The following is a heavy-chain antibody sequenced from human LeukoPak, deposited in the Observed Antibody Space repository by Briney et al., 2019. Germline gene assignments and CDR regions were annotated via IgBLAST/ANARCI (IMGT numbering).Heavy chain of an antibody. CDR1: GFTFSRAW. D-gene: IGHD5-12*01. J-gene: IGHJ4*02. V-gene: IGHV3-15*01. CDR3: TTDYVDMDYFDY. Sequence: GGSLRLSCAPSGFTFSRAWMSWVRQAPGKGLEWVGRIKSQIDGGTTDYAAPVKGRFTISRDDSKNTLYLQMNSLKTDDTAVYYCTTDYVDMDYFDYWGQGTLVTVSS. CDR2: IKSQIDGGTT.